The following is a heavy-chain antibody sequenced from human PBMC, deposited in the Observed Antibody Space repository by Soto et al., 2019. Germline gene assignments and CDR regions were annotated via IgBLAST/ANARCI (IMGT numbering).Heavy chain of an antibody. D-gene: IGHD2-15*01. V-gene: IGHV1-2*02. CDR1: GYTFTGYY. Sequence: ASLKVSCKASGYTFTGYYMHWVRPAPGQGLEWMGWINPNSGGTNYAQKFQGRVTMTRDTSISTAYMELSRLRSDDTAVYYCASCLMYPFKGCFVPFGQGTLIAVSS. J-gene: IGHJ5*02. CDR3: ASCLMYPFKGCFVP. CDR2: INPNSGGT.